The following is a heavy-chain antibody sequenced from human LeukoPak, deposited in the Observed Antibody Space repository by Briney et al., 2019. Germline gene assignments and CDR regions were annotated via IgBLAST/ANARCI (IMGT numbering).Heavy chain of an antibody. CDR2: INPNSGGT. V-gene: IGHV1-2*02. CDR3: ARDNSGYDYAFDI. Sequence: ASVKVSCKASGYTFTGYYMHWVRQAPGQGLEWMGWINPNSGGTNYAQKFQGRVTMTRDTSISTAYMELRSLRSDDTAVYYCARDNSGYDYAFDIWGQGTMVTVSS. D-gene: IGHD5-12*01. J-gene: IGHJ3*02. CDR1: GYTFTGYY.